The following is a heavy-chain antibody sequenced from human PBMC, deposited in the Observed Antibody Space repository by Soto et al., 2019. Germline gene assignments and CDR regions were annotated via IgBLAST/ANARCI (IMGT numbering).Heavy chain of an antibody. J-gene: IGHJ6*02. CDR3: ARGGPSNYYYYGMDV. V-gene: IGHV3-33*01. Sequence: QVQLVESGGGVVQPGRSLRLSCAASGFTFSSYGMHWVRQAPGKGLEWVAVIWYDGSNKYYADSVKGRFTISRDNSKNTLYLQMNSLRAEDTAVYYCARGGPSNYYYYGMDVWGQGTTVTVSS. CDR2: IWYDGSNK. CDR1: GFTFSSYG.